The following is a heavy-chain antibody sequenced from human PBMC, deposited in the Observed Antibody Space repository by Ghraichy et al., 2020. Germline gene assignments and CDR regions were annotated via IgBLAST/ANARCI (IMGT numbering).Heavy chain of an antibody. CDR1: GFTFSSNS. D-gene: IGHD2-2*02. V-gene: IGHV3-48*02. Sequence: GGSRRLSCAASGFTFSSNSMNWVRQAPGKGLEWVSYISSGTTRTIYYADSVKGRFTISRDNAKNSPYLQMNSLGDEDTAVYYCAREGCSSTSCYTDYWGQGTLGTVSS. J-gene: IGHJ4*02. CDR3: AREGCSSTSCYTDY. CDR2: ISSGTTRTI.